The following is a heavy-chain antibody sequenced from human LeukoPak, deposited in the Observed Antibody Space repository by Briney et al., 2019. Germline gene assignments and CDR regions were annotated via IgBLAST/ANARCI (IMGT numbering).Heavy chain of an antibody. CDR1: GDSLFSNGVA. J-gene: IGHJ3*02. V-gene: IGHV6-1*01. CDR3: ARGHNSAFDI. D-gene: IGHD1-1*01. CDR2: TFSTSKCYN. Sequence: SQTLSLTCAISGDSLFSNGVAWNWIRQSPLRGLEWLGRTFSTSKCYNEYAVYVRSRVTINPDTSKNQFSLQLSSLTPEDSAIYYCARGHNSAFDIWGQGTMVTVSS.